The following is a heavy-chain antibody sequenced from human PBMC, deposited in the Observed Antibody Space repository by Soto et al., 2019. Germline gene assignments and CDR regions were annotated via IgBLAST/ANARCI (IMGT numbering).Heavy chain of an antibody. J-gene: IGHJ4*02. CDR3: AIRASYYDSSGYFDY. V-gene: IGHV3-48*02. CDR1: GFTFSTFN. D-gene: IGHD3-22*01. CDR2: ISSSGSTI. Sequence: PGGSLRLSCAASGFTFSTFNMNWVRQAPGKGLEWVSYISSSGSTIYYADSVKGRFTISRDNAKNSLYLQMNSLRDEDTAVYYCAIRASYYDSSGYFDYWGQGTLVTVSS.